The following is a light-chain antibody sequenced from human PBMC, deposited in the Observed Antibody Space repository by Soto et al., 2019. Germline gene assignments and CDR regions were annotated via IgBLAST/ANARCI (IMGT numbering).Light chain of an antibody. CDR1: QSISSY. CDR2: AAS. V-gene: IGKV1-39*01. J-gene: IGKJ2*01. CDR3: QQSYSTPYT. Sequence: DIQMTQSPSSLSASLGDRVTITCRASQSISSYLNWYQQKPGKAPNLLIYAASSLQSGVPSRFSGRGSVTDFTLTISSLQPEDFATYYCQQSYSTPYTCGQGTKLEIK.